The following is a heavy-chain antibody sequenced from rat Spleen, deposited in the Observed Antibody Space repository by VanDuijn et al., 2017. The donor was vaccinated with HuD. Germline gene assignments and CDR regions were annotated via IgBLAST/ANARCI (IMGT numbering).Heavy chain of an antibody. CDR3: TTTWSGDFDY. D-gene: IGHD1-1*01. J-gene: IGHJ2*01. Sequence: EVQLVESDGGLVQPGRSLKLSCAASGFTFSDYYMAWVRQAPTKGLEWVASISYGGGSTYYRDSVKGRFTISRDNAKSSLYLQMDSLRSEDTATYYCTTTWSGDFDYWGQGVMVTVSS. CDR1: GFTFSDYY. V-gene: IGHV5-20*01. CDR2: ISYGGGST.